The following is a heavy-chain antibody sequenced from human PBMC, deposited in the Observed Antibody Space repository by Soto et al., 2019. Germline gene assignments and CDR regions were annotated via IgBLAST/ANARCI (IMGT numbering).Heavy chain of an antibody. Sequence: VGPLRLPCATSGLTFSSYSMNWVRQAPGMGLEWFSSISSSSRSIYFADSVRGRFTIPRTNAKNSLYLQIHTRRAEATAVNYFARDYLVAAASAPPYCYYCFDYWGQGTPVTVSS. CDR1: GLTFSSYS. J-gene: IGHJ4*01. V-gene: IGHV3-21*01. CDR2: ISSSSRSI. CDR3: ARDYLVAAASAPPYCYYCFDY. D-gene: IGHD2-21*02.